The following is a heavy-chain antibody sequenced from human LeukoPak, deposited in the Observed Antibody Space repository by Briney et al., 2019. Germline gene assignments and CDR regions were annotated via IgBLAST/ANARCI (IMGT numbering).Heavy chain of an antibody. J-gene: IGHJ4*02. CDR1: GGTFSSYA. D-gene: IGHD5-24*01. CDR3: ARTSRDGHLYYFDY. V-gene: IGHV1-69*13. Sequence: GASVKVSCKASGGTFSSYAISWVRQAPGQGLEWMGGIIPIFGTANYAQKFQGGVTITADESTSTAYMELSSLRSEDTAVYYCARTSRDGHLYYFDYWGQGTLVTVSS. CDR2: IIPIFGTA.